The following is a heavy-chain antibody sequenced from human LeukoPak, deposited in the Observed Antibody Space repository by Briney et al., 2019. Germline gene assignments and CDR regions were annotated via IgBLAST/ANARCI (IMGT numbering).Heavy chain of an antibody. Sequence: GGSLRLSCAASGLTFSNYAMTWVRQAPGKGLEWVSSTTAGGGTSYTDSVKGRFTVYRDNSKNTLYLQMNSLRAGDTALYYCAKDPNGDYVGAFDSWGQGTMVTVPS. D-gene: IGHD4-17*01. V-gene: IGHV3-23*01. CDR2: TTAGGGT. CDR3: AKDPNGDYVGAFDS. CDR1: GLTFSNYA. J-gene: IGHJ3*01.